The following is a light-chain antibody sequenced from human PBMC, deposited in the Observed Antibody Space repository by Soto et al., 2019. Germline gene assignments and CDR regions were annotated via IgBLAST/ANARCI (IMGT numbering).Light chain of an antibody. CDR3: QPYNNWPPYSPWT. V-gene: IGKV3-15*01. J-gene: IGKJ1*01. CDR1: QSVSSN. CDR2: GAS. Sequence: EIVMTQSPATLSVSPGERATLSCRASQSVSSNLAWYQQKPGQAPRLLIYGASTRATGIPARFSGSGSGTEITLTISNLQSEDFAVYYCQPYNNWPPYSPWTFGQGTKVEIK.